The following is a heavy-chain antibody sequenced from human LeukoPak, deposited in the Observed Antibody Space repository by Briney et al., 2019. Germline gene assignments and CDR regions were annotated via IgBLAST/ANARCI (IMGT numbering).Heavy chain of an antibody. Sequence: SVKVSCKASGGTFSSYAISWVRQAPGQGLEWMGGIIPFFGTANYAQKFQGRGTITADESTSTAYMELSRLRSEDTAVYYCARDRDSSGYYYGRNWFDPWGQGTLVTVSS. CDR1: GGTFSSYA. J-gene: IGHJ5*02. D-gene: IGHD3-22*01. CDR3: ARDRDSSGYYYGRNWFDP. V-gene: IGHV1-69*13. CDR2: IIPFFGTA.